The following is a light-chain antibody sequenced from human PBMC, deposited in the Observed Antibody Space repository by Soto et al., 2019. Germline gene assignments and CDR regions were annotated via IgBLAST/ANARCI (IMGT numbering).Light chain of an antibody. V-gene: IGKV3-11*01. CDR3: QHRSNWPSS. CDR1: QSVSSY. CDR2: DAS. J-gene: IGKJ4*01. Sequence: EIVLTQSPATLSLSPGERATLSCRASQSVSSYLAWYQQKPGQAPRLLIYDASNRATGIPARFSGSGSGTDSTLTISSLEPEDFAVYYCQHRSNWPSSFGGGTKVEIK.